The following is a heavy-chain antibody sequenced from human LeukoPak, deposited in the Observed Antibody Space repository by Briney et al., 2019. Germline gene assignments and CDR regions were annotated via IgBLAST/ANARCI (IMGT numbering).Heavy chain of an antibody. V-gene: IGHV1-18*01. D-gene: IGHD1-26*01. CDR3: ARVQVKTRGSYFRDDY. CDR1: GYTFTSYA. CDR2: VGADNGNT. J-gene: IGHJ4*02. Sequence: GASVKVSCKASGYTFTSYAMNWVRQAPGQGLEWMGWVGADNGNTNYAQKFQGRVTMTTDTATTTGYLELRSLRFDDTAVYFCARVQVKTRGSYFRDDYWGQGTLVTVSA.